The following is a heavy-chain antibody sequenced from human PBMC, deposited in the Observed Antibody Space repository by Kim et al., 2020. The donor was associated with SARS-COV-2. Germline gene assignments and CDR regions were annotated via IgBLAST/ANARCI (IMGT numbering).Heavy chain of an antibody. J-gene: IGHJ4*02. Sequence: GGSLRLSCAASGFTFSSYGMHWVRQAPGKGLEWVAVISYDGSNKYYADSVKGRFTISRDNSKNTLYLQMNSLRAEDTAVYYCAKDVGFGELPSDYWGQGTLATVSS. D-gene: IGHD3-10*01. V-gene: IGHV3-30*18. CDR1: GFTFSSYG. CDR3: AKDVGFGELPSDY. CDR2: ISYDGSNK.